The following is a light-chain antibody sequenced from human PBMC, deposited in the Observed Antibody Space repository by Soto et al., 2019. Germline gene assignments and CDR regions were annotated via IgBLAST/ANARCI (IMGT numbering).Light chain of an antibody. CDR2: EVS. CDR1: TSDVGGFDS. CDR3: SSYTSSSTLV. Sequence: QSVLTQPASVSGSPGQSITISCTATTSDVGGFDSVSWYQQHPGTAPRVIIYEVSNRPSGVSYRFSGSKSANTASLTISGLQADDEADYYCSSYTSSSTLVFGGGTKVTVL. J-gene: IGLJ2*01. V-gene: IGLV2-14*01.